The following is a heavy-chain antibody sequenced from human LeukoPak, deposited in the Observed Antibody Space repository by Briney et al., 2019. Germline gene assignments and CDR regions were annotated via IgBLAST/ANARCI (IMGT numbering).Heavy chain of an antibody. CDR1: GFSLRSSE. J-gene: IGHJ5*02. D-gene: IGHD2-8*01. V-gene: IGHV3-48*03. CDR3: ARDTVNGPSVINLDL. CDR2: INSADNVE. Sequence: GGSLKLSCAASGFSLRSSEMNWVRQAPGKGPEWVAHINSADNVEYYTDSVRGRFTMSRDNAKDLLYLQMNSLRDEDTAVYYCARDTVNGPSVINLDLWGQGVLVTVSS.